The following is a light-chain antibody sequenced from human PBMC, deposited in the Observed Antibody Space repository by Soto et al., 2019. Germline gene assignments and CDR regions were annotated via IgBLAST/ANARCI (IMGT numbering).Light chain of an antibody. Sequence: DIPMTQSPSTLSASVGDRVVITCRASQSISTWLAWYQQKPGKAPTLQISDASNLQSGVPSRFSGSGSGTEFTLTISSLQPDDFSTYYCHQYDSYPWTFGQGTKVEIK. J-gene: IGKJ1*01. CDR2: DAS. CDR3: HQYDSYPWT. CDR1: QSISTW. V-gene: IGKV1-5*01.